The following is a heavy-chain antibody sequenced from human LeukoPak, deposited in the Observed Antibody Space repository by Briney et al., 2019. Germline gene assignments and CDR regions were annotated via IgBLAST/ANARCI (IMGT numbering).Heavy chain of an antibody. Sequence: GGSLRLSCAASGFTFSRYDMHWVRHATGKGLEWVSAIGTVGDPYYPGSVKGRFTISRENAKNSLYLQMNSLRAGDTAVYYCARGFLGDAFDIWGQGTMVTVSS. CDR1: GFTFSRYD. CDR2: IGTVGDP. J-gene: IGHJ3*02. V-gene: IGHV3-13*05. D-gene: IGHD3-3*01. CDR3: ARGFLGDAFDI.